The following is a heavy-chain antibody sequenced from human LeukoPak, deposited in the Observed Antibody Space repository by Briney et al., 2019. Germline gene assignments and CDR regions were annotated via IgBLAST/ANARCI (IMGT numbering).Heavy chain of an antibody. J-gene: IGHJ3*01. V-gene: IGHV7-4-1*02. Sequence: ASVKVSCKAPGYSFTTFGINWLRQAPGQGLEWMGWINTKTGNPRYDQGFTGRFVFSLDTSVSTAYLEISSLKAEDTAVYFCAKDPPYTSTWPDALDAWGQGTMVTVSS. CDR1: GYSFTTFG. D-gene: IGHD6-13*01. CDR3: AKDPPYTSTWPDALDA. CDR2: INTKTGNP.